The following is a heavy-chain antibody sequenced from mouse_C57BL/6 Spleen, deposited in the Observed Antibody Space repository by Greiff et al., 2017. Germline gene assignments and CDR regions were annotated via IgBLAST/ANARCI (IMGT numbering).Heavy chain of an antibody. CDR2: IYPGDGDT. CDR1: GYAFSSSW. J-gene: IGHJ4*01. D-gene: IGHD1-1*01. CDR3: APITTVGWYYAMDY. Sequence: QVQLKQSGPELVKPGASVKISCKASGYAFSSSWMNWVKQRPGKGLEWIGRIYPGDGDTNYNGKFKGKATLTADKSSSTAYMQHSSLTSEDSAVYFCAPITTVGWYYAMDYWGQGTSVTVSS. V-gene: IGHV1-82*01.